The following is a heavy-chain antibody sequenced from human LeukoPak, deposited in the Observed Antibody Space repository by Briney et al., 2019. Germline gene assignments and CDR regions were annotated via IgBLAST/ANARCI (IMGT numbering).Heavy chain of an antibody. D-gene: IGHD2-2*01. V-gene: IGHV4-38-2*02. CDR2: TYHTGST. CDR3: ARVGGYCSDTSCLPFDH. J-gene: IGHJ4*02. Sequence: SETLSLTCTVSGYSISSGYYWGWIRQPPRQGLEWVGSTYHTGSTYYNPSLKSRVTISVDTSKNHFSLRLSAVTAADPAVYYCARVGGYCSDTSCLPFDHWGQGTLVIVSS. CDR1: GYSISSGYY.